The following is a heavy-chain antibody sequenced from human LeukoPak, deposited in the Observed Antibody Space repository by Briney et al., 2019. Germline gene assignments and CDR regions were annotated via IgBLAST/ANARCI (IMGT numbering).Heavy chain of an antibody. CDR3: AKTASSSGE. J-gene: IGHJ4*02. CDR2: ISGNSDKT. Sequence: PGGSLRLSCAASGFTFSTTGMSWVRQAPGKGLEWVSGISGNSDKTYYTDSVKGRFSVFRGNSRNTLYLQMNNVRVEDTALYYCAKTASSSGEWGQGTLVTVSS. D-gene: IGHD6-6*01. CDR1: GFTFSTTG. V-gene: IGHV3-23*01.